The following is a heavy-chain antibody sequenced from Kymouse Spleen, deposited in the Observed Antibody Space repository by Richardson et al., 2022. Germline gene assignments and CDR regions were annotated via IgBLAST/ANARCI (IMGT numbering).Heavy chain of an antibody. CDR1: GGSISSSSYY. D-gene: IGHD2-2*02. J-gene: IGHJ5*02. CDR3: ARHAVVVPAANWFDP. CDR2: IYYSGST. V-gene: IGHV4-39*01. Sequence: QLQLQESGPGLVKPSETLSLTCTVSGGSISSSSYYWGWIRQPPGKGLEWIGSIYYSGSTYYNPSLKSRVTISVDTSKNQFSLKLSSVTAADTAVYYCARHAVVVPAANWFDPWGQGTLVTVSS.